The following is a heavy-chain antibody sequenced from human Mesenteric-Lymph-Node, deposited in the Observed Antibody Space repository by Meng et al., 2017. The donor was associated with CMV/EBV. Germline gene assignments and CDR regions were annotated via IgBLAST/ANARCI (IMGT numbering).Heavy chain of an antibody. J-gene: IGHJ4*02. Sequence: SRYTFTSYAMHWVRQAPGQRLEWMGWINAGNGNTKYSQKFQGRVTITRDTSASTAYMELSSLRSEDTAVYYCARGRPYSSSSYPNDYWGQGTLVTVSS. CDR3: ARGRPYSSSSYPNDY. D-gene: IGHD6-13*01. V-gene: IGHV1-3*01. CDR2: INAGNGNT. CDR1: RYTFTSYA.